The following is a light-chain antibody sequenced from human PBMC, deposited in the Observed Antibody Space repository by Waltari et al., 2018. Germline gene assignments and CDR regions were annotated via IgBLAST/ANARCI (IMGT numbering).Light chain of an antibody. J-gene: IGLJ3*02. CDR1: SSDVGGYNY. CDR3: SSYTSSWEV. Sequence: QSALTQPASVSGSPGQSITISCTGTSSDVGGYNYVSWYQQHPGKAPKLMIYDVSKRPSVVSNRFSGSKSGNTASLTISGLQAEDEADYYCSSYTSSWEVFGGGTKLTVL. CDR2: DVS. V-gene: IGLV2-14*01.